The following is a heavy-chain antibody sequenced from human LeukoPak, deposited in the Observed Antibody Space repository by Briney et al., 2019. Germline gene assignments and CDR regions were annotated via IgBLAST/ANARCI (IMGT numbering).Heavy chain of an antibody. CDR1: GYTFTSYV. V-gene: IGHV1-18*04. J-gene: IGHJ4*02. CDR3: ARATRYCSSTSCWAQIYYFDY. D-gene: IGHD2-2*01. Sequence: ASVKVSCKASGYTFTSYVFSWVRQAPGQGLEWMGWISGYNGDTNYAQKFQGRVTMTTDTSTNTAYMELRSLRSDDTAVYYCARATRYCSSTSCWAQIYYFDYWGQGTLVTVSS. CDR2: ISGYNGDT.